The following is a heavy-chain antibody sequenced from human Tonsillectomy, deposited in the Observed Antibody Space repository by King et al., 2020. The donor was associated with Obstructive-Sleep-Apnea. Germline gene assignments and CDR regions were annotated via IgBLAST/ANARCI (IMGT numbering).Heavy chain of an antibody. D-gene: IGHD6-13*01. V-gene: IGHV1-18*04. Sequence: QLVQSGPEVKKPGASVKVSCNASGYSSNRYGITWVRQAPGQGLECMGWINADNGNTDYAQKFQGRVSMTTDTSTNTAYIDLRSLRSDDTAVYYCASFSTSWYFAYWGQGTLVTVSS. CDR2: INADNGNT. J-gene: IGHJ4*02. CDR3: ASFSTSWYFAY. CDR1: GYSSNRYG.